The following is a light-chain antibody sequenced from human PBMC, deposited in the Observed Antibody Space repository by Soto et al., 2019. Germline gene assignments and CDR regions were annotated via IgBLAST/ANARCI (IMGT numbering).Light chain of an antibody. Sequence: DIQMNHSPSSLSASVGDRVTITCRASQGIRNDLGWYQQKPGKAPKCLLYATSSLQRGVPSRFRGSGSGTEFTLTISSLQPEDFANSYCLQHKSYPLTFGGGTQVEIK. CDR3: LQHKSYPLT. CDR2: ATS. CDR1: QGIRND. V-gene: IGKV1-17*01. J-gene: IGKJ4*01.